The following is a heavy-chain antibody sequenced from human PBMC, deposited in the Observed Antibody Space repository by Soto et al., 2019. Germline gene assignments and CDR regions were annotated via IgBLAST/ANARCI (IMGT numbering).Heavy chain of an antibody. D-gene: IGHD3-10*01. J-gene: IGHJ6*03. CDR1: GGSFSGYY. CDR3: ARGRMVRGVIMLHYYYYYYMDV. Sequence: SETLSLTCAVYGGSFSGYYWSWIRQPPGKGLEWIGEINHSGSTNYNPSLKSRVTISVDTSKNQFSLKLSSVTAADTAVYYCARGRMVRGVIMLHYYYYYYMDVWGKGTTVTVSS. CDR2: INHSGST. V-gene: IGHV4-34*01.